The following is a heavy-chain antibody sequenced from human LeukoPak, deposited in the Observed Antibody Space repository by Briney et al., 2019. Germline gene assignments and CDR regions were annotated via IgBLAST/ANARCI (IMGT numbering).Heavy chain of an antibody. CDR2: INAGNGNT. D-gene: IGHD1-26*01. V-gene: IGHV1-3*01. CDR1: GYTFTSYA. J-gene: IGHJ4*02. CDR3: AREYSGSYSFDY. Sequence: ASVKVSCTASGYTFTSYAMHWVRQAPGQRLEWMGWINAGNGNTKYSQKFQGRVTITRDTSASTAYMELSSLRSEDTAVYYCAREYSGSYSFDYWGQGTLVTVSS.